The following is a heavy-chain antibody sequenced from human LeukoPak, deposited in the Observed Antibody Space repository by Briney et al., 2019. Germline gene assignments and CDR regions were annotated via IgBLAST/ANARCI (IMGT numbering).Heavy chain of an antibody. D-gene: IGHD5-18*01. CDR3: ARHCYSFSHKAIDN. Sequence: SETLSLTCTISGGSISGYYWSWIRQPPGKGQEWIGYIYYSGTTNYNPSLKSRVTISVDTSENQFSLRLSSVTAADTAVYYCARHCYSFSHKAIDNWGQGTLVTVSS. CDR2: IYYSGTT. CDR1: GGSISGYY. V-gene: IGHV4-59*01. J-gene: IGHJ4*02.